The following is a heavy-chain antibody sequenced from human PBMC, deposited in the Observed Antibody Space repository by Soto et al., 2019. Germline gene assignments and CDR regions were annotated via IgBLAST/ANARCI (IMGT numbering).Heavy chain of an antibody. Sequence: SETLSLTCTVSGGSISSSSYYWGWIRQPPGKGLEWIGSIYYSGTTYYNPSLKSRVTISVDTSKNQFSLKLSSVTAADTAEYYCARGPDIVVVPAAIEGWFDPWGQGTLVTVSS. CDR3: ARGPDIVVVPAAIEGWFDP. D-gene: IGHD2-2*01. J-gene: IGHJ5*02. V-gene: IGHV4-39*07. CDR2: IYYSGTT. CDR1: GGSISSSSYY.